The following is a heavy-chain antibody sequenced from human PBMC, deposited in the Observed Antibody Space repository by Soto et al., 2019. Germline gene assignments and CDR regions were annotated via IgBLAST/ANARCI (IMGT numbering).Heavy chain of an antibody. J-gene: IGHJ4*02. CDR1: GYSFISYW. V-gene: IGHV5-51*01. CDR3: ARVVVVPAAAYYFDY. D-gene: IGHD2-2*01. Sequence: GESLKISCKGSGYSFISYWIGWVRQMPGKGLEWMGIIYPGDSDTRYSPSFQGQVTISADKSISTAYLQWSSLKASDTAMYYCARVVVVPAAAYYFDYWGQGTLVTVSS. CDR2: IYPGDSDT.